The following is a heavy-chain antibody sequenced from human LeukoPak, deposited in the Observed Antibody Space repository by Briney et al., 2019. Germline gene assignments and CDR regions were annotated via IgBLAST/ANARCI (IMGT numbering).Heavy chain of an antibody. CDR2: ISINGGSI. CDR1: GFTFSSNA. CDR3: VKGGEFPGGGAFDV. V-gene: IGHV3-64D*06. J-gene: IGHJ3*01. D-gene: IGHD2-15*01. Sequence: PGGSLRLSCSASGFTFSSNAMHWVRQAPGKGLEYVSGISINGGSIYYTDSLKGRFTISRDNSKNTLSIQMSSLRVEDTAVYYCVKGGEFPGGGAFDVWGRGTIVTVSS.